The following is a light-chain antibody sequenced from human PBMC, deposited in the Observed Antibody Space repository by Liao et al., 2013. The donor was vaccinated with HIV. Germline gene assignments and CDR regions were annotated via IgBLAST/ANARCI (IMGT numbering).Light chain of an antibody. Sequence: SYELTQPPSVSVSPGQTASITCSGDKLGDKYAYWYQQKPGQSPVVVIYQDTKRPSGIPERFSGSNSGNTATLTISGTQAMDEADYYCQAWDSSTAEVFGGGTKLTVL. CDR1: KLGDKY. CDR2: QDT. J-gene: IGLJ3*02. CDR3: QAWDSSTAEV. V-gene: IGLV3-1*01.